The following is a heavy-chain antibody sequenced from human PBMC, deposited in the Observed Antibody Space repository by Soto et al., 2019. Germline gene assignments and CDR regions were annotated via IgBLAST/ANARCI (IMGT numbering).Heavy chain of an antibody. CDR3: SKLPGDSWGHFYA. CDR1: GFTFSNYA. J-gene: IGHJ4*02. D-gene: IGHD2-21*02. Sequence: EVQLLESGGGLVQPGGSLRLSCAASGFTFSNYAMSWVRQAPGKGLDWVSTISTGGGSTYYADSVKGRFTISRDDSKNTLYLQINNQGAEDTAVYYCSKLPGDSWGHFYAWGQGTLVTGSS. CDR2: ISTGGGST. V-gene: IGHV3-23*01.